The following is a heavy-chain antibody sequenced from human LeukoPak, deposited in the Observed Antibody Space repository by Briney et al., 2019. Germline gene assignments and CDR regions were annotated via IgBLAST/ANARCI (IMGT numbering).Heavy chain of an antibody. D-gene: IGHD2-15*01. Sequence: GGSLRLSCVASGFTFSSYWMHWVRQAPGKGLEWVSRIDFETDTTTYAGSVKGRFTISRDNTKNTLYLQMDSLRDEDEAVYYWVRAGSGFYYWGQGTLVTVTS. J-gene: IGHJ4*02. V-gene: IGHV3-74*01. CDR2: IDFETDTT. CDR3: VRAGSGFYY. CDR1: GFTFSSYW.